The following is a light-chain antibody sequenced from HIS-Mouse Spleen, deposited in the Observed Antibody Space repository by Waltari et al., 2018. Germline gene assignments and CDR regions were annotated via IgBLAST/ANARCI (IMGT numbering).Light chain of an antibody. V-gene: IGLV3-1*01. J-gene: IGLJ2*01. CDR1: NLGDNY. CDR3: QAWDSSTPVV. Sequence: SYELTQPPSVSVSPGQTASITCSGHNLGDNYACWYQQKPGQSPVLVIYQDSKRPSGIPERFSGSNSGNTATLTISGTQAMDEADYYCQAWDSSTPVVIGGGTKLTVL. CDR2: QDS.